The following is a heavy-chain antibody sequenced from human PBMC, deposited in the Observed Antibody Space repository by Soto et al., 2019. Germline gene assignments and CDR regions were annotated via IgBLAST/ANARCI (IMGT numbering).Heavy chain of an antibody. CDR2: IYWDDDK. CDR1: GFSLTSGVG. J-gene: IGHJ4*02. Sequence: QITLKESGPTLVRPPQTLTLTCTFSGFSLTSGVGVGWIRQPPGKALEWLALIYWDDDKRYSPSLKNRLTITRDTSKNQVVLTMTNVAPVATATYFCAHIDPEIVTVGGHGGFDYWGQGTLVTVSS. D-gene: IGHD5-12*01. V-gene: IGHV2-5*02. CDR3: AHIDPEIVTVGGHGGFDY.